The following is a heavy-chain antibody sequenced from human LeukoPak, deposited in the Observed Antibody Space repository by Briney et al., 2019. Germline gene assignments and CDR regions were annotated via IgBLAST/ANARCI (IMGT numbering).Heavy chain of an antibody. CDR2: VGTYTGKT. V-gene: IGHV1-18*01. CDR3: ASCHCTNGVCYGECEYFQH. Sequence: ASVKVSCKASGYTFTKYGITWVRQASGQGLEWMGWVGTYTGKTNYAQNLQGRVTMTTDTSTRTAYMELGSLRSDDTAVYYCASCHCTNGVCYGECEYFQHWGQGTLVTVSS. D-gene: IGHD2-8*01. J-gene: IGHJ1*01. CDR1: GYTFTKYG.